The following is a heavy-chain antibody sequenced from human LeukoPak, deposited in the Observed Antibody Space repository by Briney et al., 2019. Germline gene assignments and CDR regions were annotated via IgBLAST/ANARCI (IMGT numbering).Heavy chain of an antibody. CDR1: GFTFDDYG. J-gene: IGHJ3*02. CDR3: ARAKGGSQGQGEAFDI. D-gene: IGHD1-26*01. CDR2: INWNGGST. V-gene: IGHV3-20*04. Sequence: PGGSLRLSCAASGFTFDDYGMSWVRQAPGKGLEWVSGINWNGGSTGYADSVKGRFTISRDNAKNSLYLQMNSLRAEDTALYYCARAKGGSQGQGEAFDIWGQGTMVTVSS.